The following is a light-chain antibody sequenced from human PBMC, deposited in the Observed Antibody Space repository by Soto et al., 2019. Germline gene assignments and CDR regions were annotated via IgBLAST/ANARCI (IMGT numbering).Light chain of an antibody. J-gene: IGKJ4*01. CDR2: GAS. Sequence: EIVMTQSPGTLSLSPGERVTLSCTASQSVSSDLGWYQQKPGQAPRLLIYGASTRAPGIPARFSGSGTGTEFTLTISSLQSEDFAVYYCQQYRNWPLTFGGGTKVAIK. V-gene: IGKV3-15*01. CDR1: QSVSSD. CDR3: QQYRNWPLT.